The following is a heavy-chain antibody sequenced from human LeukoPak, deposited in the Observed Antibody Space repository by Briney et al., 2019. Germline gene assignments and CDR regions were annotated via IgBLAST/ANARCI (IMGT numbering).Heavy chain of an antibody. Sequence: SETLSLTCTVSGGSISSSSYYWGWIRQPPGKGLEWIGYIYYSGSTNYNPSLKSRVTISVDTSKNQFSLKLSSVTAADTAVYYCARVNHSGSRAHFDYWGQGTLVTVSS. CDR3: ARVNHSGSRAHFDY. CDR1: GGSISSSSYY. D-gene: IGHD3-10*01. CDR2: IYYSGST. J-gene: IGHJ4*02. V-gene: IGHV4-61*05.